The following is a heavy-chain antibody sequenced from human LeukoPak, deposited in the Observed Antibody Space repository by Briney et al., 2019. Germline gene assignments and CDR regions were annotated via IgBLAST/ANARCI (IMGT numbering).Heavy chain of an antibody. CDR2: IYSSGST. V-gene: IGHV4-59*01. CDR3: ARSANTRASFDY. Sequence: PSETLYLTCTVSGGSISSYYWSWIRQPPGKGLEWIGYIYSSGSTNYSPSLKSRVTISVDASKNHFSLKLNSVTAADTAVYFCARSANTRASFDYWGQGTLVTVSS. J-gene: IGHJ4*02. CDR1: GGSISSYY.